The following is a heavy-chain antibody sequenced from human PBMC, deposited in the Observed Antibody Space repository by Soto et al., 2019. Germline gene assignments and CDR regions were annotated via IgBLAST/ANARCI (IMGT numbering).Heavy chain of an antibody. D-gene: IGHD3-9*01. CDR3: ARDVLLIRATIGFDP. V-gene: IGHV1-69*06. Sequence: QVQLVQSGAEVKKPGSSVKVSCKASGGTFSSYAISWVRQAPGQGLEWMGGIIPIFGTANYAQKFQGRVKITADKSTSTAYMELSSLRSEDTAVYYCARDVLLIRATIGFDPWGQGTLVTVSS. J-gene: IGHJ5*02. CDR1: GGTFSSYA. CDR2: IIPIFGTA.